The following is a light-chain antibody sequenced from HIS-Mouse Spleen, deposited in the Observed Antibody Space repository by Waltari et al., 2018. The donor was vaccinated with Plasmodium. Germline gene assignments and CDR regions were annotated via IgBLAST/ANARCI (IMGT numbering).Light chain of an antibody. CDR3: QQYNNWSFT. CDR1: QGISSY. CDR2: AAS. Sequence: DIQLTQSPSFLSASVGDRVTITCRASQGISSYLAWYQQKPGKAPKLLIYAASTRATGIPARFSGSGSGTEFTLTISSLQSEDFAVYYCQQYNNWSFTFGPGTKVDIK. V-gene: IGKV1-9*01. J-gene: IGKJ3*01.